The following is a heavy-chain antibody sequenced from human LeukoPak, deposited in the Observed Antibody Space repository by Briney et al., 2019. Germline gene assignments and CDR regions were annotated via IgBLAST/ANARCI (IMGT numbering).Heavy chain of an antibody. CDR3: ARSPPASPFDY. CDR1: GFTVSRNY. J-gene: IGHJ4*02. Sequence: GGSLRLSCAASGFTVSRNYMSWVRQAPGKGLEWVSVIYSGGDTYYADSVKGRFTISRDISKNTLYLQINSVRVEDTAFYYCARSPPASPFDYWGQGTLVTVSS. V-gene: IGHV3-53*01. D-gene: IGHD2-2*01. CDR2: IYSGGDT.